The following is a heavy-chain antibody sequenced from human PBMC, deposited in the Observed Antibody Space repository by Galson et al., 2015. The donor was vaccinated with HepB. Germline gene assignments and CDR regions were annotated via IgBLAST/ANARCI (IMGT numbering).Heavy chain of an antibody. CDR2: ISGSGGRT. CDR1: GFTFANYV. CDR3: AKNSGSNWFVPHHFDS. V-gene: IGHV3-23*01. J-gene: IGHJ4*02. Sequence: SLRLSCAASGFTFANYVMNWVRQAPGKGLEWVSSISGSGGRTYYRGSFQGRFTITRDNSKNTAYLQMKSLRDDDTAVYYCAKNSGSNWFVPHHFDSWGQGTLVTVSS. D-gene: IGHD6-13*01.